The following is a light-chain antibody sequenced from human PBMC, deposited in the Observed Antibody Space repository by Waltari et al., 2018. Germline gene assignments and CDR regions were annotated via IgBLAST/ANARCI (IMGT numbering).Light chain of an antibody. CDR2: EAS. CDR1: QSVRSD. J-gene: IGKJ2*01. V-gene: IGKV3D-15*01. Sequence: RVMTQSPASLSVSPGERVTLPCRASQSVRSDLAWFQQKPGRAPRLLIHEASTRVTGIPPRFSASGSGTEFTLTISSLQSEDFAIYYCQQYNDWPYTFGQGSKLEIK. CDR3: QQYNDWPYT.